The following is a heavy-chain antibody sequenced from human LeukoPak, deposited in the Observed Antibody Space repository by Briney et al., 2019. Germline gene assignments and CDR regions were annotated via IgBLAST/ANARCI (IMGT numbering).Heavy chain of an antibody. CDR3: ARYVDTSMLRTYYFDF. J-gene: IGHJ4*02. CDR2: IYYSGST. V-gene: IGHV4-61*01. D-gene: IGHD5-18*01. Sequence: SQTLSLTCTVSGGSISSGSYYWSWIRQPPGKGLEWIGYIYYSGSTNYNPSLKSRVTISVDTSKNQFSLKLSSVTTADTAVYYCARYVDTSMLRTYYFDFWGQGTLVTVSS. CDR1: GGSISSGSYY.